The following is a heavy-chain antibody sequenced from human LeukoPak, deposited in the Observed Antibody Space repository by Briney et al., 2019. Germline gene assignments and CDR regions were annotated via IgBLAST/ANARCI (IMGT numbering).Heavy chain of an antibody. D-gene: IGHD1-1*01. CDR1: GGTFSSYA. V-gene: IGHV1-69*13. CDR3: ARGVSTGTTYGMDV. Sequence: ASVKVSCKASGGTFSSYAISRVRQAPGQGLEWMGGIIPIFGTANYAQKFQGRVTITADESTSTAYMELSSLRSEDTAVYYCARGVSTGTTYGMDVWGQGTTVTVSS. J-gene: IGHJ6*02. CDR2: IIPIFGTA.